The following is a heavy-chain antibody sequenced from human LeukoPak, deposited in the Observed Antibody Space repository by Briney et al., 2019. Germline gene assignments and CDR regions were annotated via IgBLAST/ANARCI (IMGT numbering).Heavy chain of an antibody. V-gene: IGHV3-11*01. Sequence: GGSLRLSCAASGFTISDYYMSWIRQAPGKGLEWVSYISSSGSTIYYADSVKGRFTISRDNAKNSLYLQMNSLRAEDTAVYYCARDRGQWTPYYYGMDVWGQGTTVTVSS. J-gene: IGHJ6*02. CDR1: GFTISDYY. CDR3: ARDRGQWTPYYYGMDV. D-gene: IGHD6-19*01. CDR2: ISSSGSTI.